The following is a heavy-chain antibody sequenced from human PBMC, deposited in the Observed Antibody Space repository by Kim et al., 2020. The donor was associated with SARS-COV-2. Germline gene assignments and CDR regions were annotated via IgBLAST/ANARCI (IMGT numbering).Heavy chain of an antibody. CDR1: GGTFSIYA. D-gene: IGHD3-16*01. Sequence: SVKVSCKASGGTFSIYAISWVRQAPGQGLEWMGGIIPIFGTANYAQKFQGRVTITADESTSTAYMELSSLRSEDTAVYYCATPENEYGGYYYGMDVWGQGTTVTVSS. V-gene: IGHV1-69*13. J-gene: IGHJ6*02. CDR2: IIPIFGTA. CDR3: ATPENEYGGYYYGMDV.